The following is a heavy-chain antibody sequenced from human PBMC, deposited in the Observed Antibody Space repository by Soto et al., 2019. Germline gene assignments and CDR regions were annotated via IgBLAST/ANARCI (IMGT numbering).Heavy chain of an antibody. CDR3: ARRGGPVRFGELLGYYYGMDV. CDR2: IIPIFGTA. D-gene: IGHD3-10*01. V-gene: IGHV1-69*12. Sequence: QVQLVQSGAEVKKPGSSVKVSCKASGGTFSSYAISWVRQAPGQGLEWMGGIIPIFGTANYAQKFQGRVTITAEESTSTADMELSSLRSEDTAVYYCARRGGPVRFGELLGYYYGMDVWGQGTTVTVSS. J-gene: IGHJ6*02. CDR1: GGTFSSYA.